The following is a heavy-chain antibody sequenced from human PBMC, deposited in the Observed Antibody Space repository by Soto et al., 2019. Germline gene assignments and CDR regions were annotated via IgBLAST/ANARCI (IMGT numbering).Heavy chain of an antibody. V-gene: IGHV4-4*07. CDR2: IFSSGST. CDR1: GGSINTFY. CDR3: AREGSYSAYNFAHGIQLWSFDF. D-gene: IGHD5-12*01. Sequence: QVRLQESGPGLLKPSETLSLTCTVSGGSINTFYWSWVRQPAGKGLEWIGRIFSSGSTSFNPSRESRVAMSVDTSKNHFSLNLSSVTAADMAVYYCAREGSYSAYNFAHGIQLWSFDFWGQGALVTVSS. J-gene: IGHJ4*02.